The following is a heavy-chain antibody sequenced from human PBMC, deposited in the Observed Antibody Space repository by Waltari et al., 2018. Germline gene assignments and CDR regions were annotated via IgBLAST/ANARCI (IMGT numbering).Heavy chain of an antibody. CDR3: ARGGDDHYFDY. V-gene: IGHV3-48*04. D-gene: IGHD3-16*01. CDR1: GFTFSSYS. J-gene: IGHJ4*02. Sequence: EVQLVESGGGLVQPGGSLRLSCAASGFTFSSYSMNWVRQAPGKGLGWVSYISSSSSTIYYADSVKGRFTISRDNAKNSLYLQMNSLRAEDTAVYYCARGGDDHYFDYWGQGTLVTVSS. CDR2: ISSSSSTI.